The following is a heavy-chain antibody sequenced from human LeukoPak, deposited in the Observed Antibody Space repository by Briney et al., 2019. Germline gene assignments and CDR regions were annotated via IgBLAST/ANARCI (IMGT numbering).Heavy chain of an antibody. CDR3: AKGALVVTTVTTTDY. J-gene: IGHJ4*02. V-gene: IGHV3-23*01. D-gene: IGHD4-11*01. CDR2: ISGSGGST. CDR1: GFTFSNYA. Sequence: GGSLRLSCAASGFTFSNYAMSWVRQAPGKGLEWVSVISGSGGSTYYADSVKGRFTISRDNSKNTLYLQMNGLRAEDTAVYYCAKGALVVTTVTTTDYWGQGTLVTVSS.